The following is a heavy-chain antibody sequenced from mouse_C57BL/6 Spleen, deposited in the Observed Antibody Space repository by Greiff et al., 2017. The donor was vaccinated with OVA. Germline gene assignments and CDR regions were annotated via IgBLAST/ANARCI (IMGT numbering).Heavy chain of an antibody. CDR2: INYDGSST. J-gene: IGHJ3*01. CDR1: GFTFSDYY. V-gene: IGHV5-16*01. D-gene: IGHD1-1*01. CDR3: ARAYGSSPFAY. Sequence: EVMLVESEGGLVQPGSSMKLSCTASGFTFSDYYMAWVRQVPEKGLEWVANINYDGSSTYYLDSLKSRFIISRDNAKNILYLQMSSLKSEDTATYYCARAYGSSPFAYWGQGTLVTVSA.